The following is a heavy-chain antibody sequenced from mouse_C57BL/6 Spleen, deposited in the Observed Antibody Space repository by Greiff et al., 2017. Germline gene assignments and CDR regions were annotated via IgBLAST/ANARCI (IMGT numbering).Heavy chain of an antibody. CDR2: IDPSDSYT. Sequence: QVQLQQPGAELVMPGASVKLSCEASGYTFTSYWMHWVKQRPGQGLEWIGEIDPSDSYTNYNQKFKGKSTLTVDKSSSTAYMQLSSLTSEDSAVYYCARSRVVGGPFAYWGQGTLVTVSA. CDR1: GYTFTSYW. D-gene: IGHD1-1*01. CDR3: ARSRVVGGPFAY. J-gene: IGHJ3*01. V-gene: IGHV1-69*01.